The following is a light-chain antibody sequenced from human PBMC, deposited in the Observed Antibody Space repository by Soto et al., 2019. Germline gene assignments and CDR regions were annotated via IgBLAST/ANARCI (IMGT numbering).Light chain of an antibody. Sequence: QSVLTQPPSASGTPGQRVTISCSGSSSNIGSNYVYWYQQLPGTAPKLLIYRNNQRPSGVPDRFSDSKSGTSASLAISGLRSEDEADYYCAAWDDSLSGAVFGGGNQLTVL. V-gene: IGLV1-47*01. CDR3: AAWDDSLSGAV. J-gene: IGLJ7*01. CDR2: RNN. CDR1: SSNIGSNY.